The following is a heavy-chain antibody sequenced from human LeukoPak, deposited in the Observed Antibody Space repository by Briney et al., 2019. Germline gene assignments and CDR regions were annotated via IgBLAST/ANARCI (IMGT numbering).Heavy chain of an antibody. CDR3: VSHYGSGSSPFDY. J-gene: IGHJ4*02. CDR1: GFSFSTYT. CDR2: IAGSNSFV. Sequence: PGGSLRLSCAASGFSFSTYTMDWVRQAPGKGLEWVSSIAGSNSFVYYADSVKGRFTISRDDAKNSLYLQMNSLRAEDTAVYYCVSHYGSGSSPFDYWGQGTLVTVSS. V-gene: IGHV3-21*01. D-gene: IGHD3-10*01.